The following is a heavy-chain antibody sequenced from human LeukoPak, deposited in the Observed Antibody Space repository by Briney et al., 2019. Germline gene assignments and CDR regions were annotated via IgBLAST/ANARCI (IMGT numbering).Heavy chain of an antibody. V-gene: IGHV1-2*02. CDR1: GYTFTGYY. CDR3: ARVHSSSWHLLGY. CDR2: INPNSGGT. J-gene: IGHJ4*02. Sequence: GASVKVFCKASGYTFTGYYMHWVRQAPGQGLEWMGWINPNSGGTNYAQKFQGRVTMTRDTSISTAYMELSRLRSDDTAVYYCARVHSSSWHLLGYWGQGTLVTVSS. D-gene: IGHD6-13*01.